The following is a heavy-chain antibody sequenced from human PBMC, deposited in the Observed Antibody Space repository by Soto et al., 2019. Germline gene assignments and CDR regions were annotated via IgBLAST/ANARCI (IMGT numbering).Heavy chain of an antibody. V-gene: IGHV1-69*13. CDR2: IIPIFGTA. Sequence: SVKVSCKASGGTFSSYAISWVRQAPGQGLEWMGGIIPIFGTANYAQKFQGRVTITADESTSTAYMELSSLRSEDTAVYYCARVYSSGWYGQESAFDIWGQGTMVTVSS. J-gene: IGHJ3*02. CDR3: ARVYSSGWYGQESAFDI. CDR1: GGTFSSYA. D-gene: IGHD6-19*01.